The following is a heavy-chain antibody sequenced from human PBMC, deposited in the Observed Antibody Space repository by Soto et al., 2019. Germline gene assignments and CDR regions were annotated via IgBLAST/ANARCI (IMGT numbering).Heavy chain of an antibody. CDR1: GGSVSSGSYY. V-gene: IGHV4-61*01. Sequence: SETLSLTCTVSGGSVSSGSYYWSWIRQPPGKGLEWIGYIYYSGSTNYNPSLKSRVTISVDMSKNQFSLKLSSVTAADTAVYYCARGVLDWRVIVVVPAAPTFDYWGQGTLVTVSS. D-gene: IGHD2-2*01. J-gene: IGHJ4*02. CDR2: IYYSGST. CDR3: ARGVLDWRVIVVVPAAPTFDY.